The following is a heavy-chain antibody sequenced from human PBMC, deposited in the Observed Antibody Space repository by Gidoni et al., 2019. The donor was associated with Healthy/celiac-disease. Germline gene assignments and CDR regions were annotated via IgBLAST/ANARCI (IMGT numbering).Heavy chain of an antibody. Sequence: EVQLVESGGGLVQPGGSLRLSCEASGFTFSSYSMNWVRQAPGKGLEWVSYISSSSSTIYYADSVKGRFTISRDNAKNSLYLQMDSLRAEDTAVYYCARDDIVVVPVASYYYYYYGMDVWGKGTTVTVSS. V-gene: IGHV3-48*01. D-gene: IGHD2-2*01. CDR2: ISSSSSTI. J-gene: IGHJ6*04. CDR1: GFTFSSYS. CDR3: ARDDIVVVPVASYYYYYYGMDV.